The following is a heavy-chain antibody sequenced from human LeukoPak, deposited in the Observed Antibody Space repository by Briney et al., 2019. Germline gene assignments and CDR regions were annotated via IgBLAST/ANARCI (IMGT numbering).Heavy chain of an antibody. CDR3: ARGGNDFWSGSPDAFDI. CDR2: IYYSGGT. J-gene: IGHJ3*02. D-gene: IGHD3-3*01. CDR1: GGSISSYY. V-gene: IGHV4-59*01. Sequence: SETLSLTCTVSGGSISSYYWSWIRQPPGKGLECVGYIYYSGGTNYNPSLKSRVTISVDTSKNQFSLKLSSVTAADTAVYYCARGGNDFWSGSPDAFDIWGQGTMVTVSS.